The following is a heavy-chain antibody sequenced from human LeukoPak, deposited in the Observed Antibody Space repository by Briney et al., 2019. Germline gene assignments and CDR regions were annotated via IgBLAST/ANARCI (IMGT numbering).Heavy chain of an antibody. D-gene: IGHD5-24*01. CDR2: LSISTGST. Sequence: GGSLRLSCAASRFTFSDYALSWVRQAPGKGLEWVSSLSISTGSTYYADSVKGRFTISRDNSENIQYLQMDSLGAEDTAVYYCAKGREVATITDFDYWGQGTLVTVSS. CDR1: RFTFSDYA. V-gene: IGHV3-23*01. CDR3: AKGREVATITDFDY. J-gene: IGHJ4*02.